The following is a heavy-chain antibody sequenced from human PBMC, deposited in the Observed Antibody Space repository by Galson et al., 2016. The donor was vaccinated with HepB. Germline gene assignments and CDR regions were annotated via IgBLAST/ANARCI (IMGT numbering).Heavy chain of an antibody. CDR2: LYRGGYT. CDR3: ARLGANPSCLGGSCYRWFDS. J-gene: IGHJ5*01. CDR1: DFSVSVSY. Sequence: SLRLSCAVSDFSVSVSYMSWVRQAPGKGLEWVSVLYRGGYTNYADSVKGRFTIFRDNSKNTLYLQMNSLRADDPAVYYCARLGANPSCLGGSCYRWFDSWGQGTMVTVSS. D-gene: IGHD2-15*01. V-gene: IGHV3-53*01.